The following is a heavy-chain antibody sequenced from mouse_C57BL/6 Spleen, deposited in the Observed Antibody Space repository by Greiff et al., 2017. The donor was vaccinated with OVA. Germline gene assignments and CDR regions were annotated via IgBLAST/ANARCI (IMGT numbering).Heavy chain of an antibody. D-gene: IGHD2-4*01. CDR1: GYAFSSSW. CDR2: IYPGDGDT. V-gene: IGHV1-82*01. J-gene: IGHJ2*01. CDR3: ARWGAYDYILFDY. Sequence: QVQLQQSGPELVKPGASVKISCKASGYAFSSSWMNWVKQRPGKGLEWIGRIYPGDGDTNYNGKFKGKATLTADKSSSTAYMQLSSLTSEDSAVYFCARWGAYDYILFDYWGQGTTLTVSS.